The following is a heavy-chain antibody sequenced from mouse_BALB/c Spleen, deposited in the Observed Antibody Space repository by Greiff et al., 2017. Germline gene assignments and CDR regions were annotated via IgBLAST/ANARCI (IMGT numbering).Heavy chain of an antibody. CDR1: SYTFTDYA. CDR2: ISTYYGNT. Sequence: VQLQQSGPELVRPGVSVKISCKGSSYTFTDYAMHWVKQSHAKSLEWIGVISTYYGNTNYNQKFKGKATMTVDKSSSTAYMELARLTSEDSAVYYCARGLPHAMDYWGQGTSVTVSS. V-gene: IGHV1-67*01. CDR3: ARGLPHAMDY. J-gene: IGHJ4*01. D-gene: IGHD2-10*01.